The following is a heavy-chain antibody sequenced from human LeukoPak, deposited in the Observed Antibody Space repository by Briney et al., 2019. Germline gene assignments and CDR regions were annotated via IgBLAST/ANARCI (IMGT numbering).Heavy chain of an antibody. Sequence: GESLKISCKGSGYSFTTYWIGWVRQMPGKGLEWMGIIYPGDSDTRYSPSFQGQVTISADKSISTAYLKWSRLKASDTAMYYCATIYCSGGSCYSGDAFDFWGQGTMVTVSS. V-gene: IGHV5-51*01. J-gene: IGHJ3*01. CDR3: ATIYCSGGSCYSGDAFDF. D-gene: IGHD2-15*01. CDR2: IYPGDSDT. CDR1: GYSFTTYW.